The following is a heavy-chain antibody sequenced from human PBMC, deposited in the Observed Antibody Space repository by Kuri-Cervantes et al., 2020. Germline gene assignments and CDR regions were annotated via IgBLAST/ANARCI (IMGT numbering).Heavy chain of an antibody. Sequence: ESLKISCVVSGYSISNDYHWGWIRQPPGRGLEWIGSMYRIGSPYYNPSFKSRVIISVDTSKNQISLKLSPVTAADTAVYYCARESFVVRGIFDYWGQGTLVTVSS. CDR2: MYRIGSP. V-gene: IGHV4-38-2*02. D-gene: IGHD3-10*01. J-gene: IGHJ4*02. CDR3: ARESFVVRGIFDY. CDR1: GYSISNDYH.